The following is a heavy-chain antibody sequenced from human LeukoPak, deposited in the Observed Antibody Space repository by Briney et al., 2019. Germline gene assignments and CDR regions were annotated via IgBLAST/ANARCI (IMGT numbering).Heavy chain of an antibody. V-gene: IGHV4-4*07. Sequence: SETLSLTCTVSGGSISSYYWSWIRQPAGKGLEWIGRIYTSGSTNYNPSLKSRVTMSVDTSKNQFSLKLSSVTAADTAVYYCARGYSSGLRGDGYFDYWGQGTLVTVSS. CDR2: IYTSGST. D-gene: IGHD3-22*01. CDR1: GGSISSYY. CDR3: ARGYSSGLRGDGYFDY. J-gene: IGHJ4*02.